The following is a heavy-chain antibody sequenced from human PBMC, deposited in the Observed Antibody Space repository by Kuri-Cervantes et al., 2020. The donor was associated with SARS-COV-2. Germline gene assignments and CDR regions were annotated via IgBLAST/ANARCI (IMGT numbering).Heavy chain of an antibody. J-gene: IGHJ4*02. CDR1: GFNFSRTD. V-gene: IGHV3-30*18. CDR3: AKDRVGVQDF. CDR2: ISHDGKNK. Sequence: GESLKISCAASGFNFSRTDMHWVRQAPGKGLEWVALISHDGKNKKCIASGKGRFTISRDNSQNTLYLHMKSPRSEDTAMYYCAKDRVGVQDFWGQGTLVTVSS. D-gene: IGHD2-21*01.